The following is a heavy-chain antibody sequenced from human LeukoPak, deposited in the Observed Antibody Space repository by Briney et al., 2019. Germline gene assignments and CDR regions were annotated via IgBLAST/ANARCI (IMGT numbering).Heavy chain of an antibody. V-gene: IGHV3-23*01. CDR3: AKARLELPYFGMDV. CDR2: ISGSGGST. D-gene: IGHD1-7*01. CDR1: GFTFSSYA. Sequence: PGGSLRLSCAASGFTFSSYAMSWVRQAPGKGLEWVSVISGSGGSTYYADSVKGRFTISRDNSKNTLYLQMNSLRAEDTAVYYCAKARLELPYFGMDVWGQGILVTVSS. J-gene: IGHJ4*02.